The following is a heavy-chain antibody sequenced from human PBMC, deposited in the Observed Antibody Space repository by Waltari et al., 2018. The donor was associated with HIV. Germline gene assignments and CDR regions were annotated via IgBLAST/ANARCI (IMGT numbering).Heavy chain of an antibody. Sequence: QVQLVQSGAEVKKPGASVTVSCKASGYTFTGYYMHWVRRAPGQGLEWMGWINPNSGGTNYAQKFQDRVTMTRDTSISTAYMELSSLRSDDTAVYYCARETVAAGTAADYWGQGTLVTVSS. D-gene: IGHD6-13*01. CDR1: GYTFTGYY. CDR3: ARETVAAGTAADY. J-gene: IGHJ4*02. V-gene: IGHV1-2*02. CDR2: INPNSGGT.